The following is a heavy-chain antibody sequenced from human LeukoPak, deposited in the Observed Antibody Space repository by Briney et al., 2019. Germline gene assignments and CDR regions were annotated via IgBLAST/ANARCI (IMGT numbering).Heavy chain of an antibody. J-gene: IGHJ4*02. V-gene: IGHV4-39*01. D-gene: IGHD6-13*01. CDR2: IYYSEST. CDR1: GGSISSYY. CDR3: ARLRGYTSSARGYVEY. Sequence: SETLSLTCTVSGGSISSYYWSWIRQPPGRGLEWIGSIYYSESTYYDPSLKSRVTISVDTSKNQFSLKLSSVTAADTAVYYCARLRGYTSSARGYVEYWGQGTLVTVSS.